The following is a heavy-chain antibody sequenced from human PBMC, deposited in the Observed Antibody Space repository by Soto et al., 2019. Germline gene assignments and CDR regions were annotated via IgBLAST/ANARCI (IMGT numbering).Heavy chain of an antibody. D-gene: IGHD6-13*01. CDR2: ISWNSGSI. CDR1: GFTFDDYA. CDR3: AKDMEYSSSWYESSAFDY. Sequence: EVQLVESGGGLVQPGRSLRLSCAASGFTFDDYAMHWVRQAPGKGLEWVSGISWNSGSIGYADSVKGRFTISRDNAKNSLYLQMNSLRAEDTALYYCAKDMEYSSSWYESSAFDYWGQGTLVTVSS. V-gene: IGHV3-9*01. J-gene: IGHJ4*02.